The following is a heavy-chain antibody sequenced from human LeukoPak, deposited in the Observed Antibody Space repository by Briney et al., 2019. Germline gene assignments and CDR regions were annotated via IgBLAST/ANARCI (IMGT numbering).Heavy chain of an antibody. Sequence: GVSLRLSCAASGFTFSSYGMHWVRQAPGKGLEWVAFIRYDGSNKYYADSVKGRFTISRDNSKNTLYLQMNSLRAEDTAVYYCAKVFTIFGVVHDAFDIWGQGTMVTVSS. J-gene: IGHJ3*02. V-gene: IGHV3-30*02. CDR2: IRYDGSNK. CDR3: AKVFTIFGVVHDAFDI. D-gene: IGHD3-3*01. CDR1: GFTFSSYG.